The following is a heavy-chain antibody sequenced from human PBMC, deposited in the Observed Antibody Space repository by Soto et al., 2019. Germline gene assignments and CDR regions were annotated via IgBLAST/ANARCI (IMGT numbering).Heavy chain of an antibody. CDR2: IIPIFGTA. CDR1: GGTFSSYA. CDR3: ARNRAGSSFFYYYYGMDV. D-gene: IGHD6-6*01. V-gene: IGHV1-69*13. J-gene: IGHJ6*02. Sequence: SVKVSCKASGGTFSSYAISWVRQAPGQGLEWMGGIIPIFGTANYAQKFQGRVTITADESTSTAYMELSSLRSEDTAVYYCARNRAGSSFFYYYYGMDVWGQGTTVTVSS.